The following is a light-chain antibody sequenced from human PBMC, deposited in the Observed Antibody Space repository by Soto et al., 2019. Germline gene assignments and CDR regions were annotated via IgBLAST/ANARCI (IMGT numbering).Light chain of an antibody. CDR3: SSYTTSSTYV. V-gene: IGLV2-14*01. CDR2: DVS. J-gene: IGLJ1*01. CDR1: SSDVGGYNY. Sequence: QSALTQPASVSGSPGQSIAISCTGTSSDVGGYNYVSWYQQHPGKAPKLMTYDVSNRPSGVSNRFSGSKSGNTASLTISGVQAEDEADYYCSSYTTSSTYVFGTGTKLTVL.